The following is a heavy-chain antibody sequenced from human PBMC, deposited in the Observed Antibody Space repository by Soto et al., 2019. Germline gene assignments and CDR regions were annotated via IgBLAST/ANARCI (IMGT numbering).Heavy chain of an antibody. CDR2: IGSSSSYI. CDR3: ARGVNTGYAHPFDI. D-gene: IGHD5-12*01. Sequence: EVQVVESGGGLVKPGGSLRLSCAASGFPFRSYSMNWVRQAPGKGLEWVSSIGSSSSYIYYADSVKGRFTISRDNDKTSLYLQMNSLRAEDTAVYYCARGVNTGYAHPFDIWGQGTMVTVSS. CDR1: GFPFRSYS. J-gene: IGHJ3*02. V-gene: IGHV3-21*01.